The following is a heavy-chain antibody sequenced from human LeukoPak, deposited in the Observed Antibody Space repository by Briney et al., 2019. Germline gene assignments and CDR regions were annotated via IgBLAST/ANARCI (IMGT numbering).Heavy chain of an antibody. CDR1: GGSFSGYY. CDR2: INHSGST. CDR3: VRGRAKSLSYDY. V-gene: IGHV4-34*01. D-gene: IGHD3-10*01. J-gene: IGHJ4*02. Sequence: SETLSLTCAVYGGSFSGYYWSWIRQPPGKGLEWIGEINHSGSTNYNPSLKSRVTISVDTSKNQFSLKLSSVTAADTAVYYCVRGRAKSLSYDYWGQGTLVTVPS.